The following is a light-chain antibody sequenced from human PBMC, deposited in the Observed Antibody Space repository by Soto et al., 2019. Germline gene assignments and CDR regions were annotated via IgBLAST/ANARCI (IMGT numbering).Light chain of an antibody. CDR1: QDISRY. V-gene: IGKV1-9*01. J-gene: IGKJ3*01. CDR3: QQLQRTPFT. Sequence: QLTQSPSSLSASVGDRVTITCRASQDISRYLAWYQQKAGKAPKLLIYGTSTLQSGVPARFSAFGSGTEFTLTISSLQPEDFATYHCQQLQRTPFTFGHGTTVDV. CDR2: GTS.